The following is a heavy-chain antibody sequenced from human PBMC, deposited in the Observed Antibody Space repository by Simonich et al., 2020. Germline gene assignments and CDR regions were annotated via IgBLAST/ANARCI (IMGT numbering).Heavy chain of an antibody. CDR3: ARGRLTGDKGAFDI. J-gene: IGHJ3*02. CDR2: IKPNSGGT. V-gene: IGHV1-2*02. CDR1: GYTFTGYY. D-gene: IGHD7-27*01. Sequence: QVQLVQSGAEGKKPGASVKVSCKASGYTFTGYYKHWVRQAPGKGLEWMGWIKPNSGGTDYAQKFQGRVTMTRDTSISTAYMELSRLRSDDTAVYYCARGRLTGDKGAFDIWGQGTMVTVSS.